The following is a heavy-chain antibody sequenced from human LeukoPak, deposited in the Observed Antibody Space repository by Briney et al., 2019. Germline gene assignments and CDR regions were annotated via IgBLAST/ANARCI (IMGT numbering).Heavy chain of an antibody. CDR1: GGSFSGYY. Sequence: KSSETLSLTCAVYGGSFSGYYWSWIRQPPGKGLEWIGEINHSGSTNYNPSLTSRVTISVDTSKNQFSLKLSSVTAADTAVYYCARSGPNILAPYPFDYWGQGTLVTVSS. CDR3: ARSGPNILAPYPFDY. D-gene: IGHD3-3*01. J-gene: IGHJ4*02. V-gene: IGHV4-34*01. CDR2: INHSGST.